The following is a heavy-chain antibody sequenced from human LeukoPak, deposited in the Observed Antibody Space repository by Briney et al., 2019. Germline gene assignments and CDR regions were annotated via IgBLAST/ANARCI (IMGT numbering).Heavy chain of an antibody. Sequence: SETLSLTCTVSGGSISSYYWSWIRLPPGKGLEWIGYIYYSGSTNYNPSLKSRVTISVDTSKNQFSLKLSSVTAADTAVYYCARLNAYSSGWYVDYWGRGTLVTVSS. CDR1: GGSISSYY. J-gene: IGHJ4*02. CDR3: ARLNAYSSGWYVDY. D-gene: IGHD6-19*01. CDR2: IYYSGST. V-gene: IGHV4-59*01.